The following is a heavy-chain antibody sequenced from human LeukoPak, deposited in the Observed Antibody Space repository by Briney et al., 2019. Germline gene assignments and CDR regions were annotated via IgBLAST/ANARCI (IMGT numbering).Heavy chain of an antibody. V-gene: IGHV3-15*01. D-gene: IGHD3-9*01. CDR1: GFTFTNAW. CDR2: IKSKTDGGTT. CDR3: TTGAYDILTGYYHWYFDL. J-gene: IGHJ2*01. Sequence: GGCLRLSCAASGFTFTNAWMSWVRQAPGRGLEWVGRIKSKTDGGTTDYAAPVKDRFTISRDDSKNTLYLQMNSLKAEDTAVYYCTTGAYDILTGYYHWYFDLWGRGTLVTVSS.